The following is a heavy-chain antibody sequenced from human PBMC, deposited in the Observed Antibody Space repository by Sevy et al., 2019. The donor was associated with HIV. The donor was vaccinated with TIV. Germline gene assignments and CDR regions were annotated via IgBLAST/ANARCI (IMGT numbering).Heavy chain of an antibody. J-gene: IGHJ4*02. CDR3: ARDGLSGTWCSDFDY. V-gene: IGHV3-33*01. D-gene: IGHD1-26*01. Sequence: GGSLRLSCAASGFTFSSYVMHWVRQAPGKGLEWVAVIWYDGTNKYYAHSVKGRFTINRDNSKNTLYLQMNSPRAEDTAVYYCARDGLSGTWCSDFDYWGQGTLVTVSS. CDR1: GFTFSSYV. CDR2: IWYDGTNK.